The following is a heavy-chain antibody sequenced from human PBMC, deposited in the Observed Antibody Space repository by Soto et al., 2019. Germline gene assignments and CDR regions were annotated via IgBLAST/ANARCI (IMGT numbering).Heavy chain of an antibody. V-gene: IGHV4-4*02. Sequence: QVQLQESGPGLVKPSGTLSLTCVVSGGSISGRNWWSWVRQAPGKGLEWSGEVFHSGDTTYTPSLRSRVTISVDKSKNQFSLQLNSVTAADTAVYYCARLIYDSRLNYFYFDFWGQGALVTVSS. CDR3: ARLIYDSRLNYFYFDF. CDR2: VFHSGDT. D-gene: IGHD3-22*01. CDR1: GGSISGRNW. J-gene: IGHJ4*02.